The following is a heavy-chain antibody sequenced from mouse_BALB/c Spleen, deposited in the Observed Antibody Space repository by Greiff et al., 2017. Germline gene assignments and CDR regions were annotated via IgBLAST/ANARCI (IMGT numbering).Heavy chain of an antibody. CDR1: GFTFSSFG. D-gene: IGHD2-14*01. J-gene: IGHJ4*01. V-gene: IGHV5-17*02. CDR3: ARSTYRSYAMDY. CDR2: ISSGSSTI. Sequence: EVQGVESGGGLVQPGGSRKLSCAASGFTFSSFGMHWVRQAPEKGLEWVAYISSGSSTIYYADTVKGRFTISRDNPKNTLFLQMTSLRSEDTAMYYCARSTYRSYAMDYWGQGTSVTVSS.